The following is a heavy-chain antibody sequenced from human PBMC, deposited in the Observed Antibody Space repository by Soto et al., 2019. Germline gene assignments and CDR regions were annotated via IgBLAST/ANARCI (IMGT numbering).Heavy chain of an antibody. Sequence: GGSLRLSCAASGFTFSSHWTSWVRQAPGKGLEWVANIKQDGSEKYYMDSVKGRFTINPDTSKNQFSLQLNSVTPEDTAVYYCARTHFDWSVPPNAFDIWGQGTMVTVSS. V-gene: IGHV3-7*01. CDR3: ARTHFDWSVPPNAFDI. J-gene: IGHJ3*02. D-gene: IGHD3-9*01. CDR2: IKQDGSEK. CDR1: GFTFSSHW.